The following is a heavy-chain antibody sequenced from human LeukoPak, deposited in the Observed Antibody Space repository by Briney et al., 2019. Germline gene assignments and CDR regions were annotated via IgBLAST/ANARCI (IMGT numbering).Heavy chain of an antibody. CDR1: GFTFSSYG. Sequence: PGGTLRLSCAASGFTFSSYGMSWVRQAPGKGLEWVSAISGSGGSTYYADSVKGRFTISRDNSENTLYLQMNRVRGEDTAMYYCAKVVGFGEYKGIEYWGQGTLVTVSS. CDR2: ISGSGGST. CDR3: AKVVGFGEYKGIEY. J-gene: IGHJ4*02. D-gene: IGHD4-17*01. V-gene: IGHV3-23*01.